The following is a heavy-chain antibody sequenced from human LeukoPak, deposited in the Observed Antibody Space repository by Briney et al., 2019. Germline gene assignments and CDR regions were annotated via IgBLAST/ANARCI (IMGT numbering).Heavy chain of an antibody. J-gene: IGHJ6*02. D-gene: IGHD2-15*01. CDR2: IYYSGST. Sequence: SETLSLTCTVSGGSVSSGSYYWSWIRQPPGKGLEWIVYIYYSGSTNYNPSLKSRVTISVDTSKNRFSLKLSSVTAADTAVYYCARDRDIGTYYYYYGMDVWGQGTTVTVSS. CDR1: GGSVSSGSYY. CDR3: ARDRDIGTYYYYYGMDV. V-gene: IGHV4-61*01.